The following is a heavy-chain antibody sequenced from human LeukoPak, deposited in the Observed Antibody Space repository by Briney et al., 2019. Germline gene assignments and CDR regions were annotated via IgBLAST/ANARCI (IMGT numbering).Heavy chain of an antibody. D-gene: IGHD2-21*02. J-gene: IGHJ4*02. Sequence: GGSLRLSCAASGFTVSSNYMSWVRQAPGKGLEWVSSISSSSSYIYYADSVKGRFTISRDNAKNSLYLQMNSLRAEDTAVYYCARALGVVVTAIPTYWGQGTLVTVSS. CDR3: ARALGVVVTAIPTY. V-gene: IGHV3-21*01. CDR1: GFTVSSNY. CDR2: ISSSSSYI.